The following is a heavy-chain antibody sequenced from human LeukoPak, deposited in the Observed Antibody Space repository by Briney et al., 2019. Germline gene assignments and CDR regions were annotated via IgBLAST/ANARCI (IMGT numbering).Heavy chain of an antibody. CDR1: GGSISSYY. J-gene: IGHJ6*03. CDR3: ARRSDLWKSSYYYMDV. D-gene: IGHD3-3*01. Sequence: SETLSLTCTVSGGSISSYYWSWIRQPPGKGLEWIGYIYYSGSTNYNPSLKSRVTISVDTSKNQFSLKLSSVTAADTAVYYCARRSDLWKSSYYYMDVWGKGTTVTVSS. V-gene: IGHV4-59*08. CDR2: IYYSGST.